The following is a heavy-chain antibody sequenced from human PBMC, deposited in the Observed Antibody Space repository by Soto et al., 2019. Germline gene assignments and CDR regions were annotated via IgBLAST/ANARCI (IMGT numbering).Heavy chain of an antibody. CDR1: GGSISSSNYY. Sequence: QLQLQESGPGLVKPSETLSLICTVSGGSISSSNYYWGWIRQPPGKGLEWIGSIYYSGSTYYNPSLKSRVTISVDTSKNQFSLKLSSVTAADTAVYYCARHLYCSTNSCYASGLWFDPWGQGTLVTVSS. J-gene: IGHJ5*02. D-gene: IGHD2-2*01. CDR3: ARHLYCSTNSCYASGLWFDP. CDR2: IYYSGST. V-gene: IGHV4-39*01.